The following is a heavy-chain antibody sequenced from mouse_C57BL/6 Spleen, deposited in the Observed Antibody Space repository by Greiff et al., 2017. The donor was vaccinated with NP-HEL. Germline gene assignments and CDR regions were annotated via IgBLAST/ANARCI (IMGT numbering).Heavy chain of an antibody. CDR3: AREVTTVSVTFYWYFDV. D-gene: IGHD1-1*01. J-gene: IGHJ1*03. V-gene: IGHV1-39*01. CDR2: INPNYGTT. CDR1: GYSFTDYN. Sequence: EVQLQQSGPELVKPGASVKISCTASGYSFTDYNMNWVKQSTGKSLEWIGVINPNYGTTSYNQKFKGKATLTVDQSSSTAYMQLNSLTSEDSAVYYCAREVTTVSVTFYWYFDVWGTGTTVTVSS.